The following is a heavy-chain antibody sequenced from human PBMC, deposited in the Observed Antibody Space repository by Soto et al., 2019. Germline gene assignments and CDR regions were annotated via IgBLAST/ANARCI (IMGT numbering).Heavy chain of an antibody. D-gene: IGHD5-18*01. V-gene: IGHV4-34*01. CDR1: GGSFSGYY. J-gene: IGHJ4*02. CDR3: ARRRYSYGHQGY. Sequence: QVQLQQWGAGLLKPSETLSLTCAVYGGSFSGYYWSWIRQPPGKGLEWIGEINHSGSTNYNPSLKSRVTISVDTYKKQFSLKLSPVTAAYTAVYYCARRRYSYGHQGYWGQGTLVTVSS. CDR2: INHSGST.